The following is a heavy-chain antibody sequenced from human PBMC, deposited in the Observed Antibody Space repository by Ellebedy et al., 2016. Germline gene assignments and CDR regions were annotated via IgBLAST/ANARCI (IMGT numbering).Heavy chain of an antibody. CDR1: GYTLTELS. CDR2: FDPEDGET. J-gene: IGHJ4*02. D-gene: IGHD5-18*01. CDR3: ATQIGYSYGSLDY. Sequence: ASVKVSCXVSGYTLTELSMHWVRQAPGKGLEWMGGFDPEDGETIYAQKFQGRVTMTEDTSTDTAYMELSSLRSEDTAVYYCATQIGYSYGSLDYWGQGTLVTVSS. V-gene: IGHV1-24*01.